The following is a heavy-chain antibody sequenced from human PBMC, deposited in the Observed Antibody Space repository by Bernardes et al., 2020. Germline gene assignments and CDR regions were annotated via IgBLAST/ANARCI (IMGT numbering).Heavy chain of an antibody. J-gene: IGHJ4*02. D-gene: IGHD2-21*01. V-gene: IGHV3-9*01. Sequence: GGSLRLSCAASGFTFDDYAMHWVRQAPGKGLEWVSGISWNSGSIGYADSVKGRFTISRDNAKNSLYLQMNSLRAEDTALYYCAKFDMALWWSGGLDYWGQGTLVTVSS. CDR1: GFTFDDYA. CDR3: AKFDMALWWSGGLDY. CDR2: ISWNSGSI.